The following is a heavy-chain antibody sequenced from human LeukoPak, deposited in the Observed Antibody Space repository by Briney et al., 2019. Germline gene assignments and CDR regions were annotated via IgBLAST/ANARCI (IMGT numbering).Heavy chain of an antibody. CDR1: GXTFSSYA. J-gene: IGHJ3*02. CDR3: ARDWPSEWQQLPDYDAVDI. Sequence: PGGSLRLSCAASGXTFSSYAMSWVRQPPGKGLEWVSSISGSGGSTYDADSVKGRFTISRDNSKNTLDLQMNSLRADDTAVYYCARDWPSEWQQLPDYDAVDIWGQGTMVTVSS. CDR2: ISGSGGST. V-gene: IGHV3-23*01. D-gene: IGHD6-13*01.